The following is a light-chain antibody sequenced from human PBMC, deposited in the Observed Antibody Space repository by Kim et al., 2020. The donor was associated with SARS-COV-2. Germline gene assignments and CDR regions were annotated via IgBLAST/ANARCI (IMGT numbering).Light chain of an antibody. J-gene: IGKJ4*01. CDR2: AAS. CDR3: LQYSTYPLT. CDR1: QGIRGD. V-gene: IGKV1-17*01. Sequence: ASVGDTVTITCRASQGIRGDLAWYQQIPGKGPKHLIFAASTLRTGVSSRFRGSGSGTQFTLTISSLWSEDFATYYCLQYSTYPLTFGGGTKVDIK.